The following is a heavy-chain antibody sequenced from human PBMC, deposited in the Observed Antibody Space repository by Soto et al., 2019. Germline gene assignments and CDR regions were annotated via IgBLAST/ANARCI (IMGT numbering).Heavy chain of an antibody. J-gene: IGHJ5*02. V-gene: IGHV4-34*01. CDR2: DNDRGSR. D-gene: IGHD3-3*01. CDR3: ARGLAPTMFGTVPTPNWFDP. CDR1: GGSFSGYF. Sequence: PSETLSLTCAVYGGSFSGYFWSWLRQPPGKGLEWLAEDNDRGSRNYNPSPRGRLTISLDTSKNHFSLRLSSVTSADTAVYDCARGLAPTMFGTVPTPNWFDPWGQGTLVTVSS.